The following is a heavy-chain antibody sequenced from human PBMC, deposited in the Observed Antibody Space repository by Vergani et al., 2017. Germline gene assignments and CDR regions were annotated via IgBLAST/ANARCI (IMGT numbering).Heavy chain of an antibody. D-gene: IGHD1-26*01. CDR2: IRDDASNS. CDR3: AKHTRSGFIDY. V-gene: IGHV3-30*02. J-gene: IGHJ4*02. CDR1: GFTFFSYD. Sequence: QVQLVESGGGVVQPGGSLRLSCAASGFTFFSYDMHWVRQAPGKGLEWVTFIRDDASNSYYADSVKGRFTISRDNSKNTLSLQMNSLRAEDTAVYYCAKHTRSGFIDYWGQGTLVTVSS.